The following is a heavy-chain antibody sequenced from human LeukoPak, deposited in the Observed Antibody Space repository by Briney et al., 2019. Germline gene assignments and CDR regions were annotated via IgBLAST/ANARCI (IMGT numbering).Heavy chain of an antibody. V-gene: IGHV4-61*08. CDR1: GGSISSSGYY. Sequence: SETLSLTCTVSGGSISSSGYYWGWIRQPPGKGLEWIGYIYYSGSTNYNPSLKSRVTISVDTSKNQFSLKLSSVTAADTAVYYCARGYSYGYPHYYYYYMDVWGKGTTVTISS. D-gene: IGHD5-18*01. J-gene: IGHJ6*03. CDR2: IYYSGST. CDR3: ARGYSYGYPHYYYYYMDV.